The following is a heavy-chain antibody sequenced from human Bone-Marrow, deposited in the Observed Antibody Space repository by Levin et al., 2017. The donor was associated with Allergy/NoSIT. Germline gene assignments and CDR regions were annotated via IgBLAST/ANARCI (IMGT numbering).Heavy chain of an antibody. Sequence: GGSLRLSCAASGFAFSKAWMSWVRQAPGKGLEWVGRIKSKSDGGTTDYIAPVKGRFTFSRDDSKTTVYLQMNSLETEDTAVYYCTTGTYWGQGTLVTVSS. V-gene: IGHV3-15*01. CDR2: IKSKSDGGTT. J-gene: IGHJ4*02. CDR3: TTGTY. CDR1: GFAFSKAW.